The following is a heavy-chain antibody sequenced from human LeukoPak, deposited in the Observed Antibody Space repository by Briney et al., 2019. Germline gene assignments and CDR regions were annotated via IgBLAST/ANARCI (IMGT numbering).Heavy chain of an antibody. V-gene: IGHV3-23*01. CDR2: IADAGT. CDR3: AKNLGPFDV. J-gene: IGHJ3*01. Sequence: GGSLRLSCAASGFTFNKFAMTWVRQAPGMGLEWVSTIADAGTYYADSVKGRFTISRDNSKNMLYLQLNSLRAGDTAMYYCAKNLGPFDVRGQGTMVTVSS. CDR1: GFTFNKFA. D-gene: IGHD3-16*01.